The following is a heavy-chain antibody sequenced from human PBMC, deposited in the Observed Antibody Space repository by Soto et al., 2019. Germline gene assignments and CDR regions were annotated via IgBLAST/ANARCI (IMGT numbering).Heavy chain of an antibody. J-gene: IGHJ4*02. Sequence: DVQLVESGGGLVQPGGSLRLSCAASGFSFSDFEFSWVRQDPGKGLEWISYISSIDNTRHYVDSERGRFIFSRDYAERSLFQQMDNLRYEDTAVYYRARGSSSSGWRYYWGQGNLVSVSS. V-gene: IGHV3-48*03. CDR1: GFSFSDFE. CDR3: ARGSSSSGWRYY. CDR2: ISSIDNTR. D-gene: IGHD6-19*01.